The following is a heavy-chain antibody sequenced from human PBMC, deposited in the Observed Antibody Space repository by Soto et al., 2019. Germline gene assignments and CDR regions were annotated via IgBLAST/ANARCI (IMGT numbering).Heavy chain of an antibody. CDR1: GFPFSGYS. V-gene: IGHV3-23*01. CDR3: TRDASRDSSARGWFDP. D-gene: IGHD6-13*01. CDR2: ISGSGCIT. Sequence: PGGSLRLSCGASGFPFSGYSISWVPQAHGKGLEWVSAISGSGCITYYADSVKGRFTISRDNAKNSLHLQMNSLRAEDTAVYYCTRDASRDSSARGWFDPLGQGTLVTGSS. J-gene: IGHJ5*02.